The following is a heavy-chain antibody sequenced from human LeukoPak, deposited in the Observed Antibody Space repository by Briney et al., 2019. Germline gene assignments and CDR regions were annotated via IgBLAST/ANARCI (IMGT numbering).Heavy chain of an antibody. CDR3: AKSLGGWFGGLDY. V-gene: IGHV3-9*01. CDR2: IDWNGGNI. J-gene: IGHJ4*02. Sequence: GGSLRLSCAASGFTFGDYAMHWVRQAPGKGLEWVSGIDWNGGNIGYADSVKGRFTISRDNAKNSLYLQMNSLIIEDTAFYYCAKSLGGWFGGLDYRGQGTLVTVSS. D-gene: IGHD3-10*01. CDR1: GFTFGDYA.